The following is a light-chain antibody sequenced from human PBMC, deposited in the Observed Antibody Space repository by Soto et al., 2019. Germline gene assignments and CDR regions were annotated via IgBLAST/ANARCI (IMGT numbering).Light chain of an antibody. Sequence: NFMLTQPHSVSESPGKTVSISCTRSSGSIATNYVQWYQQRPGSAPTTIIYEDNHRPSGVPERFSGSIDSSSNSASLTISGLKTEDEADYYWQSYDTDNQVFGGGTKLTVL. V-gene: IGLV6-57*04. CDR3: QSYDTDNQV. CDR2: EDN. CDR1: SGSIATNY. J-gene: IGLJ3*02.